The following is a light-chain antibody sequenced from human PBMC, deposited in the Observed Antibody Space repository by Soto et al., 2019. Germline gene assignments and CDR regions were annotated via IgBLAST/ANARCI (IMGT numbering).Light chain of an antibody. CDR1: SSDVGGYNY. V-gene: IGLV2-14*01. CDR3: SSYTSSSTYV. J-gene: IGLJ1*01. CDR2: DVS. Sequence: QSALTQPASVSGSPGQSIAISCTGTSSDVGGYNYVSWYQQHPGKAPKVLINDVSNRPSGVSSRFSGSKSGNTASLTISGFQAEDEADYYCSSYTSSSTYVFGTGTKVTVL.